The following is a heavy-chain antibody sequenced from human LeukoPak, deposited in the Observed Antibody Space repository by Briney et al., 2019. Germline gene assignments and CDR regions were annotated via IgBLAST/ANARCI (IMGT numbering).Heavy chain of an antibody. D-gene: IGHD5-18*01. Sequence: GGSLRLSCSASGFTFSTYAIHWVRQAPGKGLEYVSAISGNGGGTYYADSVKGRFIISRDNAKNMLYLQMSSLRTEDTAVYYCARRERLGYSYGRGTLDIWGQGTMVTVSS. CDR2: ISGNGGGT. CDR1: GFTFSTYA. J-gene: IGHJ3*02. CDR3: ARRERLGYSYGRGTLDI. V-gene: IGHV3-64D*09.